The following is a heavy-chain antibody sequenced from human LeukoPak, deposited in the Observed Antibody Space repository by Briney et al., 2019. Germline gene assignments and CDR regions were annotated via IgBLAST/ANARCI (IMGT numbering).Heavy chain of an antibody. D-gene: IGHD1-26*01. J-gene: IGHJ4*02. CDR1: GFTFSSYA. CDR2: ISSNGGST. V-gene: IGHV3-64*01. CDR3: AREGAMAPGAGAYFDY. Sequence: PGGSLRLSCAVSGFTFSSYAMYWVRQAPGKGLEYVSAISSNGGSTYYANSVKGRFTISRDNSKNTLYLQMGSLRAEDMAVYYCAREGAMAPGAGAYFDYWGQGTLVTVSS.